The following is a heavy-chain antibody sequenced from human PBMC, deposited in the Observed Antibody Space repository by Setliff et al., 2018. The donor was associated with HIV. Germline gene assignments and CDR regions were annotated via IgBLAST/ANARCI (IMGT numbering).Heavy chain of an antibody. CDR3: ARQGGFSSSYYPRNYVDV. Sequence: KTSETLSLTCAVYGGSFSGYFWSWIRQSPGKGLEWIGEINHRGSANHNPSFKSRVIISVDTSKNQFSLKLSSVTAADTAVYYCARQGGFSSSYYPRNYVDVWGKGTTVTV. CDR2: INHRGSA. D-gene: IGHD6-13*01. CDR1: GGSFSGYF. J-gene: IGHJ6*03. V-gene: IGHV4-34*01.